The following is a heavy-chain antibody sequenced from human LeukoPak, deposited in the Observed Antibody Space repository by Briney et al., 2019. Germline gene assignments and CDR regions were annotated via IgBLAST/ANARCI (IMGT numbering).Heavy chain of an antibody. V-gene: IGHV4-39*07. J-gene: IGHJ5*02. CDR2: INDSGST. CDR1: GDFIGTGAHY. CDR3: AKNNWFDP. Sequence: KASETLSLTCSVSGDFIGTGAHYWSWIRQRPGEGLEWIGEINDSGSTKYNPSLKSRVTISADTSKNQFSLKLSSVTAADTAVYYRAKNNWFDPWGQGTLVTVSS.